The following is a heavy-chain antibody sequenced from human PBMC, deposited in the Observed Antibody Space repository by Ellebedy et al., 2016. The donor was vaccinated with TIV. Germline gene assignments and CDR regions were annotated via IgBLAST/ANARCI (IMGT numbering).Heavy chain of an antibody. Sequence: GGSLRLSCAASAFSFSSYWMTWVRQAPGKGLEWVANINQDGSEKHYVDSVEGRFTISRDNAKKSLYLQMISLRAEDTAVYYCASDGSYGGFLSPTHAFENWGQGTMVIVSS. CDR2: INQDGSEK. J-gene: IGHJ3*02. CDR1: AFSFSSYW. D-gene: IGHD1-26*01. CDR3: ASDGSYGGFLSPTHAFEN. V-gene: IGHV3-7*01.